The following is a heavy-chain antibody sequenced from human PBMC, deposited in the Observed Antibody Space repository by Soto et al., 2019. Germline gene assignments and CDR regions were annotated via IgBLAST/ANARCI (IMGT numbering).Heavy chain of an antibody. V-gene: IGHV5-51*01. CDR2: VYPGDSDT. Sequence: GESLKICCNGSGYSFTSYWIGWVRQMPRKGLEWMGIVYPGDSDTRYNPSIQGQVTISADRSITTAYLQWSSLKASDTAIYYCASRLQYEFDYWGQGTLVTVSS. CDR3: ASRLQYEFDY. J-gene: IGHJ4*02. D-gene: IGHD2-21*01. CDR1: GYSFTSYW.